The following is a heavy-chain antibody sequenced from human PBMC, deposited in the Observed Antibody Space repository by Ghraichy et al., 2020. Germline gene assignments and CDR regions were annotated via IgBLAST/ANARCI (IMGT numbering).Heavy chain of an antibody. CDR3: AREKDDSSGYYYFDY. V-gene: IGHV3-7*03. CDR2: IKQDGSEK. Sequence: GGSLRLSCAASGFTFSSYWMSWVRQAPGKGLEWVANIKQDGSEKYYVDSVKGRFTISRDNAKNSLYLQMNSLRAEDTAVYYCAREKDDSSGYYYFDYWGQGTLVTVSS. J-gene: IGHJ4*02. D-gene: IGHD3-22*01. CDR1: GFTFSSYW.